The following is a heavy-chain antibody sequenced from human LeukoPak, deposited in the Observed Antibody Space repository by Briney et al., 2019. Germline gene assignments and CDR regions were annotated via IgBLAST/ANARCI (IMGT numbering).Heavy chain of an antibody. CDR3: AKDLDDILTGPGGAFDI. CDR1: GLTFSSYG. D-gene: IGHD3-9*01. CDR2: ISYDGSNK. J-gene: IGHJ3*02. Sequence: PGRSLRLSCAASGLTFSSYGMHWVRQPPGKGLEWVAAISYDGSNKYYADSVKGRFTISRDNSKNTLYLQMNSLRAEDTAVYYCAKDLDDILTGPGGAFDIWGQGTMVTVSS. V-gene: IGHV3-30*18.